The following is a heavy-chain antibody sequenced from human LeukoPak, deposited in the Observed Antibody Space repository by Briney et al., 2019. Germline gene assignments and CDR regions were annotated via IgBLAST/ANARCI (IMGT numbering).Heavy chain of an antibody. V-gene: IGHV1-8*01. CDR2: MNPNSGNT. Sequence: ASVKVSCKASGYTFTRYDINWVGQATGQGLEWMGWMNPNSGNTGYAQKSQGRVTMTRNTSISTAYMELSSLRSEDTAVYYCARAVKGTSCPPCIAVAGLYYYYYMDVWGKGTTVTISS. CDR1: GYTFTRYD. CDR3: ARAVKGTSCPPCIAVAGLYYYYYMDV. J-gene: IGHJ6*03. D-gene: IGHD6-19*01.